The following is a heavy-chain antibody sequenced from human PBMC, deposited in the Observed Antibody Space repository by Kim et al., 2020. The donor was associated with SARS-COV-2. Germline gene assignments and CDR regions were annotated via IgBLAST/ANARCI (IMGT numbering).Heavy chain of an antibody. CDR1: GFTFSSYA. D-gene: IGHD3-22*01. V-gene: IGHV3-23*01. Sequence: GGSLRLSCAASGFTFSSYAMSWVRQAPGKGLEWVSAISGSGGSTYYADSVKGRFTISRDNSKNTLYLQMNSLRAEDTAVYYCAKGSDHRYNYYDSSGYYCFDYWGQGTLVTVSS. CDR2: ISGSGGST. CDR3: AKGSDHRYNYYDSSGYYCFDY. J-gene: IGHJ4*02.